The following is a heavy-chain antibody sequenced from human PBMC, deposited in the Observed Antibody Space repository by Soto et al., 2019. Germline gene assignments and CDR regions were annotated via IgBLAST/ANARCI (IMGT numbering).Heavy chain of an antibody. CDR2: ISGSGGST. CDR3: ASHYDMFSGYPCPVDY. CDR1: GFTFSSYA. J-gene: IGHJ4*02. V-gene: IGHV3-23*01. D-gene: IGHD3-9*01. Sequence: GGSLRLSCAASGFTFSSYAMSWVRQAPGKGLEWVSAISGSGGSTYYADSVKGRFTISRDNSKNTLYLQMNSLRAEDTAVYYCASHYDMFSGYPCPVDYWGQGTLGTVSS.